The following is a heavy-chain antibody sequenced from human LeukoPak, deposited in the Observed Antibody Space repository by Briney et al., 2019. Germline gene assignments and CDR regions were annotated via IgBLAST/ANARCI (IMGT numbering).Heavy chain of an antibody. CDR1: GFTFSSYG. D-gene: IGHD3-10*02. CDR2: ISSSGSTI. CDR3: AELGITMIGGV. Sequence: GGSLRLSCAASGFTFSSYGMSWVRQAPGKGLEWASYISSSGSTIYYADSVKGRFTISRDNAKNSLYLQMNSLRAEDTAVYYCAELGITMIGGVWGKGTTVTISS. V-gene: IGHV3-48*04. J-gene: IGHJ6*04.